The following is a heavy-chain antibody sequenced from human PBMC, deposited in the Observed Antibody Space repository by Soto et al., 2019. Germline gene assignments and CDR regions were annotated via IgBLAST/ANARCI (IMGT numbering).Heavy chain of an antibody. V-gene: IGHV3-30*03. J-gene: IGHJ4*02. Sequence: QVQLVESGGGVVQPGRSLRLSCAASGFTFSRYGMHWVRQAPGKGLEWVAVISYDGSNKYYADSVKGRLTISRDNSKNTLYLQMNSLRAEDTAVYYCAPWFGAFDYWGQGTLVTVSS. D-gene: IGHD3-10*01. CDR3: APWFGAFDY. CDR2: ISYDGSNK. CDR1: GFTFSRYG.